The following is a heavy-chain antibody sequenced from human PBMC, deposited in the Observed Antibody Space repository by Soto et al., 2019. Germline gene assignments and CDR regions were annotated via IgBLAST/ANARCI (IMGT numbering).Heavy chain of an antibody. CDR2: ISRSVGST. J-gene: IGHJ6*02. D-gene: IGHD2-2*01. CDR1: GYTFNTFG. Sequence: GASVKVSCKASGYTFNTFGITWVRQAPGQGLEWMGRISRSVGSTSYAQKFQGRVTMTRDTSTSTVYMELSSLRSEDTAVYYCARGIVVVPAAYSHDYYYYGMDVWGQGTTVTVSS. CDR3: ARGIVVVPAAYSHDYYYYGMDV. V-gene: IGHV1-46*02.